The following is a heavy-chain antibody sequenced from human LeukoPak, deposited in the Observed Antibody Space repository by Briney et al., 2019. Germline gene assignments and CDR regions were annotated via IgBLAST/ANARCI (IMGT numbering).Heavy chain of an antibody. V-gene: IGHV3-53*04. J-gene: IGHJ4*02. CDR3: ARGRITMVRGVIITLPFDY. D-gene: IGHD3-10*01. CDR1: GFTVSSNY. CDR2: IYSGGSR. Sequence: GGSLRLSCAASGFTVSSNYMSWVRQAPGKGLEWVSVIYSGGSRYYADSVKGRFTISRHNSKNTLYLQMNSLRAEDTAVYYCARGRITMVRGVIITLPFDYWGQGTLVTVSS.